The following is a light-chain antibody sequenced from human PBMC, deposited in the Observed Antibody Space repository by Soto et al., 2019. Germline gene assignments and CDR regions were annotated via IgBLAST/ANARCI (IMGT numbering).Light chain of an antibody. V-gene: IGKV3-20*01. CDR2: ATY. CDR1: QSVSSGY. Sequence: VLTQSPGTLSWSPGERATLSCRAGQSVSSGYLAWYQQKPGQAPSLLIYATYTRATGIPDRFSGSGSGTDFTLTISRLQPEDFAVYYCQQYGPSPLYTFGQGTKLEIK. J-gene: IGKJ2*01. CDR3: QQYGPSPLYT.